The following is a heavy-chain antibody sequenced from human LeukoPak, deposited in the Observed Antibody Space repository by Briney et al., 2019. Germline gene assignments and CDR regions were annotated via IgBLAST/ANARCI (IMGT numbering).Heavy chain of an antibody. CDR2: IYYSGST. Sequence: SETLSLTCTVSGGSISSSSYYWGWIRQPPGKGLEWIGYIYYSGSTNYNPSLKSRVTISVDTSKNQFSLKLSSVTAADTAVYYCARGVAARPDYWGQGTLVTVSS. V-gene: IGHV4-61*05. CDR3: ARGVAARPDY. J-gene: IGHJ4*02. CDR1: GGSISSSSYY. D-gene: IGHD6-6*01.